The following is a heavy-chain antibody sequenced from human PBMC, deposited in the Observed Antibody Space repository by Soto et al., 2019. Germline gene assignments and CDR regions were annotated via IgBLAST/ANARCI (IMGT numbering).Heavy chain of an antibody. V-gene: IGHV3-33*01. Sequence: GGSLRLSCAASGFTFSSYGMHWVRQAPGKGLEWVAVIWYDGSNKYYADSVKGRFTISRDNSKNTLYLQMNSLRAEDTAVYYCARDPASPGYSSGWYPRDYYYYGMDVWGQGTTVTVSS. J-gene: IGHJ6*02. D-gene: IGHD6-19*01. CDR3: ARDPASPGYSSGWYPRDYYYYGMDV. CDR2: IWYDGSNK. CDR1: GFTFSSYG.